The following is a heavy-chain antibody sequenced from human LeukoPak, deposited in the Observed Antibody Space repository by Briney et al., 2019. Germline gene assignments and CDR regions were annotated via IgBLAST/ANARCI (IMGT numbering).Heavy chain of an antibody. V-gene: IGHV1-2*02. D-gene: IGHD3-9*01. J-gene: IGHJ4*02. CDR2: INPNSGGT. CDR3: ARVLVLRILTPDY. CDR1: GYTFTGYY. Sequence: GASVKVSCKASGYTFTGYYMHWVRQAPGQGLEWMGWINPNSGGTNYAQKFQGRVTMTRDTSISTAYMELSRLRSDDTAVYYCARVLVLRILTPDYWGQGTLVTVSS.